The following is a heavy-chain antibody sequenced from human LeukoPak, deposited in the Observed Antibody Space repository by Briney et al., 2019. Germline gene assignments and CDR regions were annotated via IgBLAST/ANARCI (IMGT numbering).Heavy chain of an antibody. J-gene: IGHJ5*02. V-gene: IGHV3-30*03. CDR1: GFPFSSYG. CDR2: ISHDGTNK. CDR3: ARDRDWFDP. Sequence: GGSLRLSCAASGFPFSSYGMHWVRQAPGKGLEWVAVISHDGTNKYYVDSVKGRFTISRDNSKNTLYLQVNSLRAEDTAVYYCARDRDWFDPWGQGTLVTVSS.